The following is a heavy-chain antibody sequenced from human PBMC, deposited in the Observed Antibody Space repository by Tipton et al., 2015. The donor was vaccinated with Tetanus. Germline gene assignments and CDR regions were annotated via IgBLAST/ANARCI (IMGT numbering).Heavy chain of an antibody. CDR3: ARHPPPYYYGSGSYLDY. V-gene: IGHV4-39*01. D-gene: IGHD3-10*01. J-gene: IGHJ4*02. CDR2: IYYSGST. CDR1: GASVRSGWHY. Sequence: TLSLTCTVSGASVRSGWHYWSWIRQPPGKGLEWIGSIYYSGSTFYHPSLQSRVTISVDTSKNQFSLRLSSVTAADTAVYFCARHPPPYYYGSGSYLDYWGQGTPVTVSS.